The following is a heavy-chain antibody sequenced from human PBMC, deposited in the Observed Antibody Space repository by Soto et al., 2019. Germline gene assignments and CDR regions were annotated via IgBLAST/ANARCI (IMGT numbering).Heavy chain of an antibody. CDR1: GFTFSSYA. J-gene: IGHJ4*02. CDR2: ISGSGGST. Sequence: GGSLRLSCAASGFTFSSYAMSWVRQAPGKGLEWVSAISGSGGSTYYADSVKGRFTISRDNSKNTLYLQMNSLRAEDTAVYYCAKDPYYYDSSGYSYAHYFDYWGQGTLVTVSS. CDR3: AKDPYYYDSSGYSYAHYFDY. D-gene: IGHD3-22*01. V-gene: IGHV3-23*01.